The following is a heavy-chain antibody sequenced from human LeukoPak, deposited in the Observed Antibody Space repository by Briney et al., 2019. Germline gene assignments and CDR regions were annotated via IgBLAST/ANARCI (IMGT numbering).Heavy chain of an antibody. Sequence: GGSLRLSCAASGFTFDDYGMSWVRQAPAKGLEWVSGINWNGGSTVYADSVKGRFTISRDNAKNSLYLQMNSLRAEDTAVYYCARGPKKYYLSDAFDIWGQGTMVTVSS. CDR1: GFTFDDYG. CDR2: INWNGGST. V-gene: IGHV3-20*04. D-gene: IGHD2/OR15-2a*01. J-gene: IGHJ3*02. CDR3: ARGPKKYYLSDAFDI.